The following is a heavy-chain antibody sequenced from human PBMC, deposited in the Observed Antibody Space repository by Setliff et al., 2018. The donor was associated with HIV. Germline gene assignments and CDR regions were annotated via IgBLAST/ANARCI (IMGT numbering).Heavy chain of an antibody. V-gene: IGHV4-39*07. Sequence: PSETLSLTCTVSGGSITRTPYYWGWIRQPPGKGLEWIGSIYQSGTTYYNPALKSRVTISVDTSKNQFSLKLSSVTAADTAVYYCVRGPYYYNSSGQISAEYFQHWGQGTLVTVSS. CDR3: VRGPYYYNSSGQISAEYFQH. CDR2: IYQSGTT. CDR1: GGSITRTPYY. J-gene: IGHJ1*01. D-gene: IGHD3-22*01.